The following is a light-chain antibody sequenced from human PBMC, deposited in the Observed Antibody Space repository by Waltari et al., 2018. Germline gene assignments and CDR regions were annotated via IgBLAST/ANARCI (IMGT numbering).Light chain of an antibody. CDR2: GAS. Sequence: EIVLTQSPGTLSLSPGERATLSCRASQSVSSSCLAWYPQKPGQAPRLLIYGASGRATGIPDRFSGSGSGTDFTLTISRLEPEDFAVYYCQQYDSSLYTFGQGTKLEIK. V-gene: IGKV3-20*01. J-gene: IGKJ2*01. CDR1: QSVSSSC. CDR3: QQYDSSLYT.